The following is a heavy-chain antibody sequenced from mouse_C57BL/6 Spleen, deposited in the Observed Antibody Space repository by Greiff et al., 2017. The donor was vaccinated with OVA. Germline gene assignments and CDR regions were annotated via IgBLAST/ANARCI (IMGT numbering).Heavy chain of an antibody. D-gene: IGHD2-5*01. J-gene: IGHJ1*03. CDR1: GYTFTSYW. CDR2: IHPSDSDT. V-gene: IGHV1-74*01. Sequence: QVQLQQPGAELVKPGASVKVSCKASGYTFTSYWMHWVKQRPGQGLEWIGRIHPSDSDTNYNQKFKGKATLTVDKSSSTAYMQLSSLTSEDSAGYCWAKGDSNYWDFDVWGTGTTVTVSA. CDR3: AKGDSNYWDFDV.